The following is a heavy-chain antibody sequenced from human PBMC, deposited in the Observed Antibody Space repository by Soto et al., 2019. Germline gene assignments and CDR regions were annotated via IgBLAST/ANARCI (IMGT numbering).Heavy chain of an antibody. CDR2: IYYSGST. CDR1: GGSISSGGYY. CDR3: AREVSVKMWFDP. Sequence: PSETLSLTCTVSGGSISSGGYYWSWIRQHPGKGLEWIGYIYYSGSTYYNTSLKSRVTISVDTSKNQFSLKLSSVTAADTAVYYCAREVSVKMWFDPWGQGTLVTVSS. D-gene: IGHD4-4*01. V-gene: IGHV4-31*03. J-gene: IGHJ5*02.